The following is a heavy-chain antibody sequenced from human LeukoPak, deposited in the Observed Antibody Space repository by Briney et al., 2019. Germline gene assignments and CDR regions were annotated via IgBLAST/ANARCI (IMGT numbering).Heavy chain of an antibody. V-gene: IGHV4-30-4*01. CDR1: GGSISSGDYY. D-gene: IGHD2-2*01. J-gene: IGHJ2*01. Sequence: SETLSLTCTVSGGSISSGDYYWSWIRQPPGKGLEWIGYTYYSGSTYYNPSLKSRVTISVDTSKNQFSLKLSSVTAADTAVYYCARDFHCSSTSCYYRWYFDLWGRGTLVTVSS. CDR2: TYYSGST. CDR3: ARDFHCSSTSCYYRWYFDL.